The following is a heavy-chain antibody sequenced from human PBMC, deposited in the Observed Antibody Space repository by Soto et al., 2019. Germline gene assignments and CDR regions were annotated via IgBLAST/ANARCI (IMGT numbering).Heavy chain of an antibody. D-gene: IGHD6-13*01. CDR1: GGSISSYS. J-gene: IGHJ5*02. CDR2: IYSSGST. V-gene: IGHV4-4*07. Sequence: SETLSLTCTVSGGSISSYSWSWIRQPAGRGLEWVGRIYSSGSTNYNPSLKSRVTMPVDTSKNQFSLKLSSVTAADTAVYYCARETAAAGTNWFDPWGQGTQVTVSS. CDR3: ARETAAAGTNWFDP.